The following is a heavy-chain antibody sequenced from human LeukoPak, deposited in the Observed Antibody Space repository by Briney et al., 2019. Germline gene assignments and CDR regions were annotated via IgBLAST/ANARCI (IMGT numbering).Heavy chain of an antibody. CDR3: ARKAGGINYGYDYFDY. D-gene: IGHD5-18*01. Sequence: SETLSLTCTVSGGSISNYYWSWIRQPAGKGLEWLGLIYAGGGTNYNPSLKGRGTMSVDTAKNQFSLRVTSMTAADTAVYYCARKAGGINYGYDYFDYWGQGIVVTVSS. J-gene: IGHJ4*02. V-gene: IGHV4-4*07. CDR1: GGSISNYY. CDR2: IYAGGGT.